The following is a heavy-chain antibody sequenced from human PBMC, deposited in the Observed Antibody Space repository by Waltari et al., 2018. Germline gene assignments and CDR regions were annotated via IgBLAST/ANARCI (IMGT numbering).Heavy chain of an antibody. CDR2: IITIFGTA. J-gene: IGHJ4*02. CDR3: ARGLEPRWYFDY. Sequence: QVQLVQSGAAVKKPGSSVKLSCKASGGTSSSYAISWVRQASGQGLEWMGGIITIFGTANYAQKFQGRVTITADESTSTAYMGLSSLRSEDTAVYYCARGLEPRWYFDYWGQGTLVTVSS. D-gene: IGHD3-3*01. CDR1: GGTSSSYA. V-gene: IGHV1-69*01.